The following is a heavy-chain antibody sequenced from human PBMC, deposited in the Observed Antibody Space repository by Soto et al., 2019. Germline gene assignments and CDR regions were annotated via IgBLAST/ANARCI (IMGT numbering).Heavy chain of an antibody. V-gene: IGHV1-46*01. CDR3: ARDGVVVAGRNCFDP. J-gene: IGHJ5*02. D-gene: IGHD2-15*01. Sequence: ASVKVSCKASGYIFTAYYIFWARQAPGQEVDWVGIINPRNGNTEYSQKFQGRVTMTSYTATNKVYMELSSLRSDETAVYYCARDGVVVAGRNCFDPWGPGTLVTVSS. CDR2: INPRNGNT. CDR1: GYIFTAYY.